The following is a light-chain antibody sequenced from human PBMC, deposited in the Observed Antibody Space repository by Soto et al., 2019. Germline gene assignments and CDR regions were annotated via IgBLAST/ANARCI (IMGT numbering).Light chain of an antibody. CDR1: QSVADSY. CDR2: AAT. CDR3: QQYESSLT. V-gene: IGKV3-20*01. Sequence: EIVMTQSPATLSLSPGERATLSCRASQSVADSYLAWYQQKPGRAPRLLFYAATRRATGIPDRFSGSGSGTDFTLTISRLEPEDFGVYYCQQYESSLTFGGGTKVDIK. J-gene: IGKJ4*01.